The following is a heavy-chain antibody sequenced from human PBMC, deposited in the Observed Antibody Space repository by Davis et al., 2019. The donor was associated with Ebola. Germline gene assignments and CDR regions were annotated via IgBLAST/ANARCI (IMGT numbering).Heavy chain of an antibody. CDR3: ARVSFGQLYGDYEWFDP. CDR2: INHSGST. D-gene: IGHD4-17*01. J-gene: IGHJ5*02. CDR1: GGSFSGYY. V-gene: IGHV4-34*01. Sequence: PSETLSLTCAVYGGSFSGYYWSWIRQPPGKGLEWIGEINHSGSTNYNPSLKSRVTISVDTSKNQFSLKLSSVTAADTAVYYCARVSFGQLYGDYEWFDPWGQGTLVTVSS.